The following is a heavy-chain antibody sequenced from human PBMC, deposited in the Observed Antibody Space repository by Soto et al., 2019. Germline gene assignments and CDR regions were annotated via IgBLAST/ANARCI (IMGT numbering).Heavy chain of an antibody. V-gene: IGHV2-5*01. CDR2: IYSNDDK. Sequence: SGPTLVNPTQTLTLTCTFSGFSLSSSGVGVEWVRQPPGKALEWLALIYSNDDKRYSPSVKSRLTITKDTSKNRVVLTMTNMDPVDTAKYYCGHRLEDGRNSIWGQGTMVTV. J-gene: IGHJ3*02. CDR1: GFSLSSSGVG. CDR3: GHRLEDGRNSI. D-gene: IGHD2-15*01.